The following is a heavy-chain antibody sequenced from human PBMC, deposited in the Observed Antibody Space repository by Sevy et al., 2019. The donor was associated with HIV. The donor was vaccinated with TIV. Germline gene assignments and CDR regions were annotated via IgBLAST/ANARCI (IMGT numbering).Heavy chain of an antibody. V-gene: IGHV3-30-3*01. CDR2: ISYDGSNK. CDR1: GFTFSSYA. CDR3: ASWGGYSGL. Sequence: GGSLRLSCAASGFTFSSYAMHWVRQAPGKGLEWVAVISYDGSNKYYADSVKGRFTISRDNSENTLYLQMNSLRAEDTAVYYCASWGGYSGLWGQGTLVTVSS. D-gene: IGHD5-12*01. J-gene: IGHJ4*02.